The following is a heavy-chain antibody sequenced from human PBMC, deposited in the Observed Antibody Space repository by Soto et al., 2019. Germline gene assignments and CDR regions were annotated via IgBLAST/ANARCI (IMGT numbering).Heavy chain of an antibody. D-gene: IGHD2-21*02. CDR2: ISTSGATT. CDR3: ASQVLAYCGGDCYPYYYGMDV. V-gene: IGHV3-23*01. Sequence: PGGSLIISCTVSGLTFTSYGMTWVRQAPGKGLEWVSTISTSGATTYYADSVKGRFTISRDNSKNTLYLQMNSLRVDDTAVYYCASQVLAYCGGDCYPYYYGMDVWGQGTTVTVSS. J-gene: IGHJ6*02. CDR1: GLTFTSYG.